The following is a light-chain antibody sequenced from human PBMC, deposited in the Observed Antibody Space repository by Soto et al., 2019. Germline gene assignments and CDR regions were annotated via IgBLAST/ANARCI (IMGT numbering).Light chain of an antibody. V-gene: IGKV3-15*01. J-gene: IGKJ4*01. CDR1: QSMSNN. CDR2: HAS. Sequence: DIVMTQSPATLSASPGERATISCRATQSMSNNLAWYQQKFGQVPKLLIYHASTLQTGIPARFSGSGSGTEFTLTISSLQPEDVALYYCQKYNEWPLTFGGGTKVEIK. CDR3: QKYNEWPLT.